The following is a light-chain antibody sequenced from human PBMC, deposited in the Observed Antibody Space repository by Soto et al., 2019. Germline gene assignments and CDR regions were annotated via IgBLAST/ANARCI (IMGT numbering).Light chain of an antibody. J-gene: IGKJ1*01. V-gene: IGKV3-20*01. Sequence: EIVLTQSPGTLSLSPGERVTLSCRASQSVFSSYLAWYQKKPGQAPRLLIYGASSRATGIPDRFSGSGSGTDFTLTISSLEPEDFALYYCQQYGSSPWTFGQGTKVEIK. CDR2: GAS. CDR3: QQYGSSPWT. CDR1: QSVFSSY.